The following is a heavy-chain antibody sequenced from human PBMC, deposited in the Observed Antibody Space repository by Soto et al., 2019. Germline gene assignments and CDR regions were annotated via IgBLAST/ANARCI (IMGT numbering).Heavy chain of an antibody. CDR1: GDSISNYF. V-gene: IGHV4-4*07. CDR2: FYSSGGT. D-gene: IGHD2-15*01. CDR3: ARRDSVSSGRALDS. J-gene: IGHJ4*02. Sequence: XETLSLTCTVSGDSISNYFWSWIRQPAGKGLEWIGRFYSSGGTKYNPSLRSRVTMSVDTSKNQFSLKLTSVTAADTAVYYCARRDSVSSGRALDSWGQGTLVTVSS.